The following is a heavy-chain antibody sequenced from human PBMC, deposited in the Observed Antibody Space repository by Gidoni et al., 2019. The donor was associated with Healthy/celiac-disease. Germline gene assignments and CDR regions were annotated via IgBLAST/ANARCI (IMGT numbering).Heavy chain of an antibody. J-gene: IGHJ6*02. V-gene: IGHV3-33*01. Sequence: QVQLVESGGGVVQPGRSLRLSCAASGFTFSSYGMPWVRQAPGKGLEWVAVIWYDGSNKYYADSVKGRFTISRDNSKNTLYLQMNSLRAEDTAVYYCARTHIVVVSAHTHHSYGMDVWGQGTTVTVSS. CDR2: IWYDGSNK. CDR1: GFTFSSYG. CDR3: ARTHIVVVSAHTHHSYGMDV. D-gene: IGHD2-2*01.